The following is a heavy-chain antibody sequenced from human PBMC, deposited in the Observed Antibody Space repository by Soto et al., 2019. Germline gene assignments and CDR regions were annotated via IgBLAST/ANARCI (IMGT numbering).Heavy chain of an antibody. Sequence: SETLSLTCAVYGGSFSGYYWSWIRQPPGKGLEWIGEINHSGSTNYNPSLKSRVTISVDTSKNQFSLKLSSVTAADTAVYYCARDRRVVVPGASKYGMDVWGQGTTVTVSS. V-gene: IGHV4-34*01. D-gene: IGHD2-2*01. CDR1: GGSFSGYY. J-gene: IGHJ6*02. CDR2: INHSGST. CDR3: ARDRRVVVPGASKYGMDV.